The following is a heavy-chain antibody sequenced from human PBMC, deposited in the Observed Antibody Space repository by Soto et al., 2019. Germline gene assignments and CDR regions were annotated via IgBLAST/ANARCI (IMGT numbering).Heavy chain of an antibody. V-gene: IGHV3-66*01. CDR3: ARDSYTRY. CDR1: GFIVSTRY. J-gene: IGHJ4*02. Sequence: PGGSLRLSCAASGFIVSTRYMSWVRQAPGKGLEWVSIIYNDGSTYYADSVKGRFTISRGDSKNTLYLQILSLRAEDTAVYYCARDSYTRYWGQGTLVTVSS. CDR2: IYNDGST. D-gene: IGHD4-4*01.